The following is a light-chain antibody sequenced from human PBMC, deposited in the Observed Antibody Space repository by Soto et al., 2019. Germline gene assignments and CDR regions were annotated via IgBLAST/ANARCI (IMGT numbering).Light chain of an antibody. V-gene: IGKV3-20*01. CDR1: QSVPSNF. Sequence: EIVLTQSPGTLSLSPGERATLSCRASQSVPSNFLAWYQQKPGQAPILVIYGVSRRATGIPDRFSGSGSGTDFTLTISRLEPEDFAVYYCQQYDSSWTFGQVTKVEIK. CDR2: GVS. CDR3: QQYDSSWT. J-gene: IGKJ1*01.